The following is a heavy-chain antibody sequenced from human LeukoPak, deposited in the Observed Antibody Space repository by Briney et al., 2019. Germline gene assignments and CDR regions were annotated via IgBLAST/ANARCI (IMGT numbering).Heavy chain of an antibody. V-gene: IGHV4-59*08. J-gene: IGHJ3*02. CDR2: VSYSGTT. D-gene: IGHD3-9*01. CDR1: GGSISNSY. CDR3: ARLGYYDILTGYQHDAFDI. Sequence: PSETLSLTCTVSGGSISNSYWSWIRQPPGRGLEWIGDVSYSGTTHDNPSLKSRVIMSVDTSKNHFSLQLSSVTAADTAVYFRARLGYYDILTGYQHDAFDIWGLGTAVTVSS.